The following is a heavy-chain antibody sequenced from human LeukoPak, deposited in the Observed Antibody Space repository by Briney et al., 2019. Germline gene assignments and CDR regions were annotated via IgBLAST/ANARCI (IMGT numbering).Heavy chain of an antibody. J-gene: IGHJ5*02. CDR1: GGSISSGGYY. CDR2: IYYSGST. D-gene: IGHD1-26*01. Sequence: SETLSLTCTVSGGSISSGGYYWSWIRQHPGEGLEWIGYIYYSGSTYYNPSLKSRVTISVDTSKNQFSLKLSSVTAADTAVYYCARVGGDWFDPWGQGTLVTVSS. V-gene: IGHV4-31*03. CDR3: ARVGGDWFDP.